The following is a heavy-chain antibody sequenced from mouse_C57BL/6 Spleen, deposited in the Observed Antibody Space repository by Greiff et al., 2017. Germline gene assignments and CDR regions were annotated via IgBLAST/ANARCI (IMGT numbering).Heavy chain of an antibody. D-gene: IGHD2-4*01. V-gene: IGHV1-63*01. Sequence: VQRVESGAELVRPGTSVKMSCKASGYTFTNYWIGWAKQRPGHGLEWIGDIYPGGGYTNYNEKFKGKATLTADKSSSTAYMQFSSLTSEDSAIYYCARYDYDGTGFDYWGQGTTLTVSS. CDR1: GYTFTNYW. CDR3: ARYDYDGTGFDY. CDR2: IYPGGGYT. J-gene: IGHJ2*01.